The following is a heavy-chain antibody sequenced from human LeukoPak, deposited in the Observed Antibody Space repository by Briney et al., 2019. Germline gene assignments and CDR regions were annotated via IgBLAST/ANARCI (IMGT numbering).Heavy chain of an antibody. CDR3: AGYYGGKFDY. Sequence: GGSLRLSCAASGFAVSSNYMSWVRQAPGKGLEWVSLIYISEITKYTDSVKGRFTISRDNSKNTLYLQMNSLSTEDTAVYYCAGYYGGKFDYWGQGTLVTVSS. CDR2: IYISEIT. CDR1: GFAVSSNY. J-gene: IGHJ4*02. D-gene: IGHD2-21*01. V-gene: IGHV3-66*02.